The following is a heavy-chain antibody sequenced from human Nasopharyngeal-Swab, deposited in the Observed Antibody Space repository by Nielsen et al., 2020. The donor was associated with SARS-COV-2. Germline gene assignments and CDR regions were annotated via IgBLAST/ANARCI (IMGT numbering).Heavy chain of an antibody. CDR2: INHSGST. Sequence: SETLSLTCAVYGGSFSGYYWSWIRQPPGKGLEWIGEINHSGSTNHNPSLKSRVTISVDTSKNQFSLKLSSVTAADTAVYYCARGLDGVVNPFDYWGQGTLVTVSS. J-gene: IGHJ4*02. D-gene: IGHD3-3*01. CDR1: GGSFSGYY. V-gene: IGHV4-34*01. CDR3: ARGLDGVVNPFDY.